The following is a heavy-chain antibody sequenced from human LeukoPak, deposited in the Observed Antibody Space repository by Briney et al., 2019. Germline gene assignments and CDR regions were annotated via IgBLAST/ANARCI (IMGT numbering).Heavy chain of an antibody. CDR1: GFTFSSYA. CDR2: ISGSGGST. D-gene: IGHD5-24*01. J-gene: IGHJ4*02. CDR3: AKETEMATIGYFDY. Sequence: GGSLRLSCAASGFTFSSYAMSWVRQAPGKGLEWGSAISGSGGSTYYADSVKGRSTISRDNSKNTLYLQMNSLRAEDTAVYYCAKETEMATIGYFDYWGQGTLVTVSS. V-gene: IGHV3-23*01.